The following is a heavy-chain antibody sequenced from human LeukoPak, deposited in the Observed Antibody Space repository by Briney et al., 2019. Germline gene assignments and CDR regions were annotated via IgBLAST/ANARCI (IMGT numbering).Heavy chain of an antibody. Sequence: SETLSLTCTVSGGSISSYYWSWIRQPPGKGLEWIGEINHSGSTNYNPSLKSRVTISVDTSKNQFSLKLSSVTAADTAVYYCARGSGSGWYSAFDPWGQGTLVTVSS. CDR3: ARGSGSGWYSAFDP. D-gene: IGHD6-19*01. CDR1: GGSISSYY. V-gene: IGHV4-34*01. CDR2: INHSGST. J-gene: IGHJ5*02.